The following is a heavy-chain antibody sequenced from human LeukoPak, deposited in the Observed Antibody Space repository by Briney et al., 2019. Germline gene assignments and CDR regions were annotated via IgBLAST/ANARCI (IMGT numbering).Heavy chain of an antibody. V-gene: IGHV4-4*02. CDR1: GGSISSSNW. CDR2: IYHSGST. Sequence: SETLSLTCAVSGGSISSSNWWSWVRQPPGKGLEWIGEIYHSGSTNYNPSLKSRVTISVDKSKNQFSLKLNSVTAADTAVYYCARRRQQLVRGLFDYWGQGTLVTVSS. D-gene: IGHD6-13*01. CDR3: ARRRQQLVRGLFDY. J-gene: IGHJ4*02.